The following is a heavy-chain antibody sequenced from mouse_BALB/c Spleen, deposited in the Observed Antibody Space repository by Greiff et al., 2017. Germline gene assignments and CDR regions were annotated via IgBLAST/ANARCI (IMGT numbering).Heavy chain of an antibody. CDR3: ARGQQGAMDY. CDR2: ISSGGSYT. Sequence: EVKLVESGGGLVQPGGSRKLSCAASGFTFSSYAMSWVRQSPEKRLEWVAEISSGGSYTYYPDTVTGRFTISRDNAKNTLYLEMSSLRSEDTAMYYCARGQQGAMDYWGQGTSVTVSS. V-gene: IGHV5-9-4*01. CDR1: GFTFSSYA. J-gene: IGHJ4*01.